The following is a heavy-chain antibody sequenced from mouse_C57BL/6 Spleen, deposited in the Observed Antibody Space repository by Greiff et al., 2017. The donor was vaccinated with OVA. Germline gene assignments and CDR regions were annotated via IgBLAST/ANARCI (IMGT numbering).Heavy chain of an antibody. CDR3: AREGGGNYFDY. CDR1: GFTFSSYA. Sequence: DVHLVESGGGLVKPGGSLKLSCAASGFTFSSYAMSWVRQTPEKRLEWVATISDGGSYTYYPDNVKGRFTISRDNAKNNLYLQMSHLKSEDTAMYYCAREGGGNYFDYWGQGTTLTVSS. J-gene: IGHJ2*01. V-gene: IGHV5-4*01. CDR2: ISDGGSYT.